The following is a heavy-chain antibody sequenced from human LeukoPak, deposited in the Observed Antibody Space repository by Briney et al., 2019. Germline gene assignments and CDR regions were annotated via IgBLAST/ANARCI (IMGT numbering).Heavy chain of an antibody. Sequence: GSLRLSCAASGFTFSSYGMHWVRQAPGKGLEWVAVISYDGSNKYYADSVKGRFTISRDNSKNTLYLQMNSLRAEDTAVYFCAGGGHCSTTSCSNYDGMDVWGQGTTLAVSS. J-gene: IGHJ6*02. CDR1: GFTFSSYG. V-gene: IGHV3-30*03. D-gene: IGHD2-2*01. CDR2: ISYDGSNK. CDR3: AGGGHCSTTSCSNYDGMDV.